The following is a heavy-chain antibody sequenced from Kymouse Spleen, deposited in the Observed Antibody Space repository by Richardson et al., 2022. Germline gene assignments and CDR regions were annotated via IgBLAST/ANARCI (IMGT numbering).Heavy chain of an antibody. Sequence: QVQLQESGPGLVKPSGTLSLTCAVSGGSISSSNWWSWVRQPPGKGLEWIGEIYHSGSTNYNPSLKSRVTISVDKSKNQFSLKLSSVTAADTAVYYCARERPQVGAPNYYYYGMDVWGQGTTVTVSS. V-gene: IGHV4-4*02. CDR3: ARERPQVGAPNYYYYGMDV. J-gene: IGHJ6*02. D-gene: IGHD1-26*01. CDR2: IYHSGST. CDR1: GGSISSSNW.